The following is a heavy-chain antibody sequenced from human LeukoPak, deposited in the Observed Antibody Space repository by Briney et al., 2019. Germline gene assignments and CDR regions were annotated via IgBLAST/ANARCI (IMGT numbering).Heavy chain of an antibody. CDR3: ASASGIYLYFDY. V-gene: IGHV3-30-3*01. CDR2: ISYDGSNK. J-gene: IGHJ4*02. Sequence: GRSLRLSCAASGFTFSNYGMHWVRQAPGKGLEWVALISYDGSNKKDADSVKGRFTISRDNSKNTLFLQMSSLRAEDTAVYYCASASGIYLYFDYWGQGTLVTVSS. CDR1: GFTFSNYG. D-gene: IGHD1-26*01.